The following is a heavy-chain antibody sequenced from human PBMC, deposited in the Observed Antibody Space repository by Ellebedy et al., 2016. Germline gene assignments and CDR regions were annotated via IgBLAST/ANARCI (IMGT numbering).Heavy chain of an antibody. V-gene: IGHV4-39*02. Sequence: SETLSLTCTVSGGSISSSSYYWGWIRQPPGKGLEWIGSIYYSGSTYYNPSLKSRVTISVDTSKNQFSLKLSSVTAADTAVYYCARDLPQRGYSYGMDYWGQGTWSPSPQ. D-gene: IGHD5-18*01. CDR2: IYYSGST. CDR3: ARDLPQRGYSYGMDY. CDR1: GGSISSSSYY. J-gene: IGHJ4*02.